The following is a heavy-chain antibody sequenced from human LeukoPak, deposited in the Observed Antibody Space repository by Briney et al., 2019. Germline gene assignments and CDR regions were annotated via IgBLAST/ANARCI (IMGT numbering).Heavy chain of an antibody. CDR3: AKDMEGYYDSSARHFDY. V-gene: IGHV3-9*01. CDR2: ISWNSGSI. J-gene: IGHJ4*02. D-gene: IGHD3-22*01. Sequence: GGSLRLSCAASGFTFDDYAMHWVRQAPGKGLEWVSGISWNSGSIGYADSVKGRFTISRDNAKNSLYLQMNSLRAEDTALYYCAKDMEGYYDSSARHFDYWGQGTLVTVSS. CDR1: GFTFDDYA.